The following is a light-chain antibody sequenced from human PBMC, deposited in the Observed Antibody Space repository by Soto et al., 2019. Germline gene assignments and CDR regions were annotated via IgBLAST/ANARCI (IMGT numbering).Light chain of an antibody. Sequence: QSVLTQPASVSGSPGQSITISCTGTSSDVGSYNLVSWYQQHPGKAPKLMIYEGSKRPSGVSNRFSGSKSGNTASLTISGLQAEDEADYSCCSYAGSSTHYVFGPGTKVTVL. CDR1: SSDVGSYNL. CDR3: CSYAGSSTHYV. J-gene: IGLJ1*01. V-gene: IGLV2-23*01. CDR2: EGS.